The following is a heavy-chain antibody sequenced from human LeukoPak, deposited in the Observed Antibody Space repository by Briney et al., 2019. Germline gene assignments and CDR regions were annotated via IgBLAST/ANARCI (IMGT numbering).Heavy chain of an antibody. CDR2: VNCDGSDT. CDR3: VRNNWNSVYYGMDV. CDR1: RGFTFSSNW. D-gene: IGHD1-7*01. V-gene: IGHV3-74*01. Sequence: GGSLRLSCAASRGFTFSSNWMYWVRQAPGKGLVWVSRVNCDGSDTAYADSVKGRFTISRDNVNNILHLQMNSLRAEDTAVYYCVRNNWNSVYYGMDVWGQGTTVTVSS. J-gene: IGHJ6*02.